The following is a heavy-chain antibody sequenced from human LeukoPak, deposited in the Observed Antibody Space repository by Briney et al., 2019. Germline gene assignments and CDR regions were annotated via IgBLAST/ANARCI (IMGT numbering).Heavy chain of an antibody. CDR2: INHSGST. J-gene: IGHJ4*02. CDR1: GVSFSGYY. CDR3: ASGSMITFGGVED. V-gene: IGHV4-34*01. Sequence: PSETLSLTCAVYGVSFSGYYWSWIRQPPGKGLEWVGEINHSGSTNYNPSLKSGVTISVDTSKNQFSLKLSSVTAADTAVYCCASGSMITFGGVEDWGQGTLVTVSS. D-gene: IGHD3-16*01.